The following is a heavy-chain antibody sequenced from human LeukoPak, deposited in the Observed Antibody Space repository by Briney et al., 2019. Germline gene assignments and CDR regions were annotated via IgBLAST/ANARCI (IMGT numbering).Heavy chain of an antibody. V-gene: IGHV4-39*07. D-gene: IGHD4-11*01. CDR1: GFTFSTYG. CDR2: IYYSGST. Sequence: GSLRLSCAASGFTFSTYGMNWVRQAPGKGLEWIGIIYYSGSTYYNPSLKSRVTISVDTSKNQFSLKLSSVTAADTAVYYCAREVTTVTRGKFDYYYYYMDVWGKGTTVTVPS. CDR3: AREVTTVTRGKFDYYYYYMDV. J-gene: IGHJ6*03.